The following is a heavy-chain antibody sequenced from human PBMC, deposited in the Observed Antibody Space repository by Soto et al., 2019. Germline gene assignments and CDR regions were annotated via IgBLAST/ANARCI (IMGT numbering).Heavy chain of an antibody. CDR1: GFTFSSYG. V-gene: IGHV3-30*18. Sequence: PGGFLRLSCAASGFTFSSYGMHWVRQAPGKGLEWVAVMSWDGSDEFYEETVKGRFTVSRDNSRNTLYLQMNSLRPEDTAVYYCAKEGCSGGICYGFDYWGQGTLVTVS. CDR3: AKEGCSGGICYGFDY. D-gene: IGHD2-15*01. CDR2: MSWDGSDE. J-gene: IGHJ4*02.